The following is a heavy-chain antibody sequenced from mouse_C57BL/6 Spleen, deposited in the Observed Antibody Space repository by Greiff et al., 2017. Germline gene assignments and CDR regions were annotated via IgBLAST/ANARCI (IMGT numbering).Heavy chain of an antibody. CDR1: GYTFTSSW. J-gene: IGHJ3*01. CDR3: ASGEPGIAY. Sequence: QVQLQQPGAELVRPGSSVKLSCKASGYTFTSSWMDWVKQRPGQGLEWIGNIYPSDSETHYNQKFKDKATLTVDKSASTAYMQLSSLTSADSAVYYCASGEPGIAYWGQGTLVTVSA. CDR2: IYPSDSET. V-gene: IGHV1-61*01.